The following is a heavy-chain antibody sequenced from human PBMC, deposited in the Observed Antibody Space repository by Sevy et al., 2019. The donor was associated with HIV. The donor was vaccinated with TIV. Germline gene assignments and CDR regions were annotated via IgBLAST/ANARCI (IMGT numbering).Heavy chain of an antibody. D-gene: IGHD1-26*01. V-gene: IGHV4-39*01. CDR2: MYYSGST. CDR3: AWDLVGATSGFDY. J-gene: IGHJ4*02. CDR1: GGSISSSSYY. Sequence: SETLSLTCPVSGGSISSSSYYWGWIRQPPGKGLEWIGRMYYSGSTYYNPSLKSRVTISVDTSKNQFSLKLSSVTAADTAVYYCAWDLVGATSGFDYWGQGTLVTVSS.